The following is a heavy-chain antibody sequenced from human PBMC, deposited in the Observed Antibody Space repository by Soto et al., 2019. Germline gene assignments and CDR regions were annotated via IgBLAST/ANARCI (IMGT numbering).Heavy chain of an antibody. Sequence: GASVKVSCKASGYTFTGYYMHWVRQAPGQGLEWMGWINPNSGGTNYAQKFQGRVTMTRDTSISTAYMELSRLRSDDTAVYYCARDTPSYDFWSGPITPYYYYYGMDVWGQGTTVTVSS. D-gene: IGHD3-3*01. CDR3: ARDTPSYDFWSGPITPYYYYYGMDV. CDR1: GYTFTGYY. V-gene: IGHV1-2*02. J-gene: IGHJ6*02. CDR2: INPNSGGT.